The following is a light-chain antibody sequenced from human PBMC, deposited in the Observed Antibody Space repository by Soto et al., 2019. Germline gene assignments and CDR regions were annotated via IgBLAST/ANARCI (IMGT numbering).Light chain of an antibody. V-gene: IGKV3-20*01. CDR1: QSVTSNY. CDR3: QQYGSSGGIT. CDR2: GAS. Sequence: EIVLTQSPGTLSLSPGERATLSCRASQSVTSNYLAWYQQKPGQAPRLLISGASSRAAGISDKFSGSGSGTDFTLTITRLEPEDSAMYYCQQYGSSGGITFGHGTRLEI. J-gene: IGKJ5*01.